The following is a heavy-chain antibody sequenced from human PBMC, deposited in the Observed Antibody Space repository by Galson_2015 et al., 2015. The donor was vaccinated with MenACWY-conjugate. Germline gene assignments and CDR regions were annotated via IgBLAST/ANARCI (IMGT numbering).Heavy chain of an antibody. J-gene: IGHJ4*02. CDR2: IYPDDSDT. D-gene: IGHD3-10*01. V-gene: IGHV5-51*01. Sequence: QSGAEVKKPGESLTISCKGSGYTFTRYWIAWVRQMPGKGLECMGIIYPDDSDTKFSPSFRGQVTISADKSISAAYLQWSSLEASDTAMYYCARLGSSVLRGHLDSWGQGTQVTVSS. CDR3: ARLGSSVLRGHLDS. CDR1: GYTFTRYW.